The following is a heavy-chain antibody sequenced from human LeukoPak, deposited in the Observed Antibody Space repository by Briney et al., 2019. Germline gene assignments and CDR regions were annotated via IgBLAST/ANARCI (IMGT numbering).Heavy chain of an antibody. CDR2: ISSRSTTI. D-gene: IGHD5-12*01. CDR3: AKGYSGTFDD. V-gene: IGHV3-48*04. CDR1: GFTFSSYA. Sequence: PGGSLRLSCAASGFTFSSYAMSWVRQAPGKGLEWVSYISSRSTTIYYADSVKGRFTISRDNAQSSLYLQMSSLRAEDTALYYCAKGYSGTFDDWGQGTLVTVSS. J-gene: IGHJ4*02.